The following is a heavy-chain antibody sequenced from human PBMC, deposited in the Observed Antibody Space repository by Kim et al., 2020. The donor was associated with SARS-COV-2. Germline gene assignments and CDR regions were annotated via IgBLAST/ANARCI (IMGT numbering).Heavy chain of an antibody. Sequence: SVKVSCKASGGTFSSYAISWVRQAPGQGLEWMGRIIPILGIANYAQKFQGRVTITADKSTSTAYMELSSLRSEDTAVYYCARDFGSGTNYYGMDVWGQGTTVTVSS. CDR1: GGTFSSYA. CDR2: IIPILGIA. D-gene: IGHD3-10*01. CDR3: ARDFGSGTNYYGMDV. V-gene: IGHV1-69*04. J-gene: IGHJ6*02.